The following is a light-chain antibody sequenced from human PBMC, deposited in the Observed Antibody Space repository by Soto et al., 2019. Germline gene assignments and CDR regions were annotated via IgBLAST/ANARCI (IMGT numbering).Light chain of an antibody. V-gene: IGLV4-69*01. J-gene: IGLJ2*01. CDR2: LNSDGSH. Sequence: QSVLTQSPSASASLGASVKLTCTLSSEHSSYAIAWHQQQPEKGPRYLMKLNSDGSHTKGDGIPDRFSGSSSGAERYLTISSLQSEDEADYYCQTWGTDIKGVFGGGTKLTVL. CDR1: SEHSSYA. CDR3: QTWGTDIKGV.